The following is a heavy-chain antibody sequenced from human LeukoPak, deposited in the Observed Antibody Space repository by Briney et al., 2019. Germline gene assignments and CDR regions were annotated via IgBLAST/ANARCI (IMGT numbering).Heavy chain of an antibody. Sequence: SETLSLTCAVYGGSFSGYYWSWIRQPPGKGLEWIGEINHSGSTNYNPSLKSRVTISVDTSKNQFSLKLSSVTAADTAVYYCASHGATTPMDYWGQATLITVSS. CDR3: ASHGATTPMDY. J-gene: IGHJ4*02. CDR1: GGSFSGYY. V-gene: IGHV4-34*01. D-gene: IGHD5-12*01. CDR2: INHSGST.